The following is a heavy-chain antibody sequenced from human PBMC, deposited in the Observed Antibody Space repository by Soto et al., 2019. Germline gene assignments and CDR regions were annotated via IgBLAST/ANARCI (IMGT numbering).Heavy chain of an antibody. CDR2: IWYDGTNK. V-gene: IGHV3-33*01. Sequence: GGSLRLSCAASGFTFSTYGMHWVRQAPGKGLEWVAVIWYDGTNKYYADSVKGRFTISRDNSKNTLYVQMNSLRAEDTAVYYCARAMGAVAAILETIDNWGQGTLLTVSS. CDR1: GFTFSTYG. J-gene: IGHJ4*02. CDR3: ARAMGAVAAILETIDN. D-gene: IGHD2-21*02.